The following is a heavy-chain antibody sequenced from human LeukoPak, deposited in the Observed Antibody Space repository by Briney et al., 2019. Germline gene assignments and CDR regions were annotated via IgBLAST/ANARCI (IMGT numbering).Heavy chain of an antibody. CDR3: ARAYYYDSSGYSSPYYFDY. CDR1: GGTSSSYA. J-gene: IGHJ4*02. V-gene: IGHV1-69*13. Sequence: GASVTVSCTASGGTSSSYAISWVRQAPGQGLEWMGGIIPIFGTANYAQKFQGRVTITADESTSTAYMELSSLRSEDTAVYYCARAYYYDSSGYSSPYYFDYWGQGTLVTVSS. D-gene: IGHD3-22*01. CDR2: IIPIFGTA.